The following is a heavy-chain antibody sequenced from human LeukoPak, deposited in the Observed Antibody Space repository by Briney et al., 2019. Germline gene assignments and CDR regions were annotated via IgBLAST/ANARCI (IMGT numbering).Heavy chain of an antibody. CDR2: ISPRSGDT. CDR3: TRGREIHGGSDTKLDDY. D-gene: IGHD3-10*01. J-gene: IGHJ4*02. V-gene: IGHV1-2*02. CDR1: GYSFTDYY. Sequence: GASVKVSCKASGYSFTDYYMHWVRQAPGQGLEWMGWISPRSGDTSYAQKFQGRVTMTRDTSINTVDMDLSGLTSGDTAVFYCTRGREIHGGSDTKLDDYWGQGTLVTVSS.